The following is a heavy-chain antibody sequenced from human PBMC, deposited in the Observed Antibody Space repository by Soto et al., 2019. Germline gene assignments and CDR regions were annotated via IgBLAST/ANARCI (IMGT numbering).Heavy chain of an antibody. J-gene: IGHJ4*02. V-gene: IGHV3-30-3*01. CDR2: ISYDGSNK. CDR3: ARFKGCSGGSCYPYFDY. D-gene: IGHD2-15*01. CDR1: GFTFNSYA. Sequence: VQLVESGGGVVQPGRSLRLSCAASGFTFNSYAMHWVRQAPGKGLEWVAVISYDGSNKYYAASVKGRFTISRDNSKNTLYLQMNNVRAEDTAVYYCARFKGCSGGSCYPYFDYWGQGTLVTVSS.